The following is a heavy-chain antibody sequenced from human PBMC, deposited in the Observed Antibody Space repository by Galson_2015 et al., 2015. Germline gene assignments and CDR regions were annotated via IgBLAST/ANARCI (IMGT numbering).Heavy chain of an antibody. CDR2: IDPNDGAT. CDR3: AREVATDSGVCCRIEY. D-gene: IGHD2-8*02. J-gene: IGHJ4*02. V-gene: IGHV1-46*01. Sequence: SCKASGYTLTAHPIHWVRQAPGQGLPWMGIIDPNDGATDYAQKFQARVTMTRDTSTNIVYMDLTSLRSEDTAIYYCAREVATDSGVCCRIEYWGQGTLVTVSS. CDR1: GYTLTAHP.